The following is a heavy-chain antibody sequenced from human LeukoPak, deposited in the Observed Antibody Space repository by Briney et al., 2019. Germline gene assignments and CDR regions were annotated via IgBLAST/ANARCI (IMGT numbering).Heavy chain of an antibody. V-gene: IGHV3-21*01. Sequence: GGSLRLSCAVSGFTFSHYAMSWVRQAPGKGLEWVSSISSSSSYIYYADSVKGRFTISRDNAKNSLYLQMNSLRAEDTAVYYCARVRTNSWYSDSWGQGTLVTVSS. D-gene: IGHD6-13*01. J-gene: IGHJ4*02. CDR1: GFTFSHYA. CDR3: ARVRTNSWYSDS. CDR2: ISSSSSYI.